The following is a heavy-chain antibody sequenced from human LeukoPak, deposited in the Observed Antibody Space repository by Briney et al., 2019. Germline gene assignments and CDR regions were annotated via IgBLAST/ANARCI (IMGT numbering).Heavy chain of an antibody. CDR1: GGSISSSNW. D-gene: IGHD1-26*01. V-gene: IGHV4-4*02. Sequence: PSETLSLTCAVSGGSISSSNWWSWVRQPPGKGLGWIGEIYHSGSTNYNPSLKSRATISVDKSKNQFSLKLSSVTAADTAVYYCARRGVGATKYDAFDIWGQGTMVTVSS. CDR3: ARRGVGATKYDAFDI. J-gene: IGHJ3*02. CDR2: IYHSGST.